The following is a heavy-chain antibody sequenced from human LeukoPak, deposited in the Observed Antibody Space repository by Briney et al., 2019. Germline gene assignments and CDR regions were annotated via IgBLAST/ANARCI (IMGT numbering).Heavy chain of an antibody. CDR2: SSYAGIND. CDR3: ARDQNPYCSSTSCFGSFDF. Sequence: AGGSLRLSCAVSGFVFNNFALHWVRQTPGKGLEWVAVSSYAGINDHFADSVKGRFTISRDNSRNTLYLQMSSLRPEDTAVYYCARDQNPYCSSTSCFGSFDFWGQRTLVTVSS. D-gene: IGHD2-2*01. V-gene: IGHV3-30*14. J-gene: IGHJ4*02. CDR1: GFVFNNFA.